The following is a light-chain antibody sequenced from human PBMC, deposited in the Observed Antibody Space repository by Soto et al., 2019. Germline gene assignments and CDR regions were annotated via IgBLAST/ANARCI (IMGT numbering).Light chain of an antibody. CDR3: QQYNNWPRT. V-gene: IGKV3-15*01. Sequence: EIAMTQSPATLSVSPGERATLSCRARQSISTNLAWYQQKPGQAPRLLIYGASTRATGVPARFSGSGSGTEFTLTISSLQSEDFEVYYCQQYNNWPRTFGQGTKVDI. J-gene: IGKJ2*01. CDR2: GAS. CDR1: QSISTN.